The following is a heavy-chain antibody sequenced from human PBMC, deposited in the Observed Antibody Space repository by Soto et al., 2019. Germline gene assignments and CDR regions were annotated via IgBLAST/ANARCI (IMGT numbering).Heavy chain of an antibody. CDR3: AREVNCGGECHLYYFDY. V-gene: IGHV1-69*01. Sequence: QVQLVQSGAEVKKPGSSVKVSCKDSGGTFSSYAISWVRQAPGQGLEWMGGIIPIFGTTNYAQKFQGRVTIIADESTSTAYMELSSLRSEDTAVYYCAREVNCGGECHLYYFDYWGQGTLVTVSS. CDR1: GGTFSSYA. CDR2: IIPIFGTT. J-gene: IGHJ4*02. D-gene: IGHD2-21*01.